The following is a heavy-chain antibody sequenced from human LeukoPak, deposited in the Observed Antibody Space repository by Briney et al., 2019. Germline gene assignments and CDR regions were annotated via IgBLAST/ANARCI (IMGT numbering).Heavy chain of an antibody. V-gene: IGHV3-20*04. CDR3: ARGDILTGYPNWFDP. Sequence: GGSLRLSCAASGFTFDDYGMSWVRQAPGKGLEWVSGINWNGGSTGYADSVKGRFTISRDNAKNSLYLQMNSLRAEDTALYYCARGDILTGYPNWFDPWGQGTLVTVSS. D-gene: IGHD3-9*01. CDR1: GFTFDDYG. CDR2: INWNGGST. J-gene: IGHJ5*02.